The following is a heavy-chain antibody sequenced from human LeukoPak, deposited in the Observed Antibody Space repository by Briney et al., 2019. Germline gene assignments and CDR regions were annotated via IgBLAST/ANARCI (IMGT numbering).Heavy chain of an antibody. J-gene: IGHJ4*02. D-gene: IGHD3-10*01. CDR2: INQDGTEK. CDR1: GFTFTTYW. V-gene: IGHV3-7*01. Sequence: PGESLRLSCAASGFTFTTYWMTWVRQAPGKGLEWVASINQDGTEKYYVDSVKGRFTISRDDAKNSLYLQMNSLRAEDTAVYYCARLPELPGFGDYWGPGTLVTVSS. CDR3: ARLPELPGFGDY.